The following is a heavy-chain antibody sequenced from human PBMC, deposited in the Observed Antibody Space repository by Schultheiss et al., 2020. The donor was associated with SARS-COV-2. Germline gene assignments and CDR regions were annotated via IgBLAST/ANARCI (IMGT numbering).Heavy chain of an antibody. CDR2: IYHSGST. CDR3: ARIDSSGYYAYDY. Sequence: SETLSLTCTVSGGSIASYYWTWIRQSPGKGLEWIGSIYHSGSTYYNPSLKSRVTISVDTSKNQFSLKLSSVTAADTAVYYCARIDSSGYYAYDYWGQGTLVTVSS. V-gene: IGHV4-59*01. J-gene: IGHJ4*02. CDR1: GGSIASYY. D-gene: IGHD3-22*01.